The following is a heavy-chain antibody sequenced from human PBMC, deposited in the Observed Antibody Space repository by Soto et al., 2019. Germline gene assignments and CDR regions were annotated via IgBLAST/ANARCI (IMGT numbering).Heavy chain of an antibody. D-gene: IGHD3-10*01. CDR1: GFNFSSYS. V-gene: IGHV3-21*01. CDR2: ISSSSSYI. CDR3: ARDRDTTVRGGIDI. J-gene: IGHJ3*02. Sequence: GGSLRLSCAASGFNFSSYSMNWVRQAPGKGLEWVSSISSSSSYIYYADSVKGRFTISRDNAKNSLYLQMNSLRAEDTAVYYCARDRDTTVRGGIDIWGQGTMVTVSS.